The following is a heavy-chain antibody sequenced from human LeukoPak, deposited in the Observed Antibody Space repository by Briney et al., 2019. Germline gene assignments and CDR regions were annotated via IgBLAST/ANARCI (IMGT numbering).Heavy chain of an antibody. D-gene: IGHD6-13*01. Sequence: GSVKVSCKASGYTFTSYGISWVRHTPGQGLEWMGWISAYNGNTNYAQKPQGRVSITTSSSRSTAYMELRSLRSDDTAVYYCVAAAGPPGYWGQGTLVTVSS. V-gene: IGHV1-18*01. CDR1: GYTFTSYG. CDR3: VAAAGPPGY. J-gene: IGHJ4*02. CDR2: ISAYNGNT.